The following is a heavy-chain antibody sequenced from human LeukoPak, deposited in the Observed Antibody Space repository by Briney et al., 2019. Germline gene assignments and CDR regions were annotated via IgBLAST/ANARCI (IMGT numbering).Heavy chain of an antibody. V-gene: IGHV4-34*01. D-gene: IGHD2-2*02. CDR2: INHSGST. Sequence: SETLSLTCAVYGGSFSGYYWSWIRQPPGKGLEWIGEINHSGSTNYNPSLKSRVTISVDTSKNQFSLKLSSVTAADTAVYYCASRASCYKGSCWFDPWGQGTLVTVSP. J-gene: IGHJ5*02. CDR1: GGSFSGYY. CDR3: ASRASCYKGSCWFDP.